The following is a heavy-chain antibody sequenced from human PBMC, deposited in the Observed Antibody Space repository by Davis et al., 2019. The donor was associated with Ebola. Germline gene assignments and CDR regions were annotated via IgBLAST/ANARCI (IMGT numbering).Heavy chain of an antibody. D-gene: IGHD6-13*01. J-gene: IGHJ5*02. CDR3: ARGHSSNLNWFDP. CDR2: ISYDGSNK. Sequence: GESLKISCAASGFTFSSYGMHWVRQAPGKGLEWVAVISYDGSNKYYADSVKGRFTISRDNSKNTLYLQMNSLRAEDTAVYYCARGHSSNLNWFDPWGQGTLVTVSS. CDR1: GFTFSSYG. V-gene: IGHV3-30*03.